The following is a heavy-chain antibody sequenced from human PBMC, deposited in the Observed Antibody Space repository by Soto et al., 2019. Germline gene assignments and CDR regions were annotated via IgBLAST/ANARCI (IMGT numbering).Heavy chain of an antibody. Sequence: QVQLQESGPGVVKPSETLSLTCTVSGGSISSHYWSWIRQPPGKGLEWIGYFSYGGSINYNPSLKSRVTTSLDISKNQSSLELTSVTAADTAVYYCARTHGGWYFDLWGRGTLVTVSS. CDR1: GGSISSHY. CDR3: ARTHGGWYFDL. CDR2: FSYGGSI. D-gene: IGHD2-15*01. J-gene: IGHJ2*01. V-gene: IGHV4-59*11.